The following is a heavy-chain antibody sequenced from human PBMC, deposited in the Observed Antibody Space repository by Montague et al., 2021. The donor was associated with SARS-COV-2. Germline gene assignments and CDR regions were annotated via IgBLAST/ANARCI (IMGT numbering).Heavy chain of an antibody. CDR3: VRDTGSAQAGFDA. CDR2: TNYRSKWTS. Sequence: CAISGDSVWSNTAAWNWIRQSPSGGLEWLGRTNYRSKWTSDCATSVEGRISIDPDTSMNQFFLHLRSVTPEDTGVYYCVRDTGSAQAGFDAWGQGTLVTVSS. D-gene: IGHD4-17*01. J-gene: IGHJ4*02. CDR1: GDSVWSNTAA. V-gene: IGHV6-1*01.